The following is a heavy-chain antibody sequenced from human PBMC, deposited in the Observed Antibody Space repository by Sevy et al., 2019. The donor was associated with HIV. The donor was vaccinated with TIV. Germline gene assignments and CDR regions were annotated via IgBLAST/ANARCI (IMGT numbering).Heavy chain of an antibody. V-gene: IGHV3-21*01. CDR2: ITTSSSYI. CDR3: AREVEGSTWTAEWYYFDY. J-gene: IGHJ4*02. CDR1: GFAFRSYS. Sequence: GGSLRLSCAASGFAFRSYSMNWVRQAPGKGLEWVSSITTSSSYIHYADSVKGRFTISRDNAKNSLYLQMNGLRAEDTAVYYCAREVEGSTWTAEWYYFDYWGQGTLVTVSS. D-gene: IGHD6-13*01.